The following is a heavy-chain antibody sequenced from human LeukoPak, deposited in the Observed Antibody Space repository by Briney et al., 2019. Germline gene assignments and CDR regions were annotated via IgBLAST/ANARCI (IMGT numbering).Heavy chain of an antibody. Sequence: SETLSLTCAVYGGSFSGYYWSWIRQPPGKGLEWIWEINHSGSTNYNPSLKSRVTISVDTSKNQFSLKLSSVTAADTAVYYCARPYYYDSSGYFGPFDIWGQGTMVTVSS. CDR3: ARPYYYDSSGYFGPFDI. J-gene: IGHJ3*02. D-gene: IGHD3-22*01. CDR1: GGSFSGYY. CDR2: INHSGST. V-gene: IGHV4-34*01.